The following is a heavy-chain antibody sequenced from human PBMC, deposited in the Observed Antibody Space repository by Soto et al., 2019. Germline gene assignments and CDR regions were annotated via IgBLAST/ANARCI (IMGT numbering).Heavy chain of an antibody. V-gene: IGHV3-33*01. CDR2: IWYDGSNK. J-gene: IGHJ4*02. D-gene: IGHD2-21*02. CDR1: GFTFSSYG. Sequence: QVQLVESGGGVVQPGGSLRLSCAASGFTFSSYGMHWVRQAPGKGLEWVAVIWYDGSNKYYADAVKGRFTISRDNSKNRLYLQMNSQRAEDTAVYYCARDDAYGGGDCPKAPRYYFDYWGQGTLVTVSS. CDR3: ARDDAYGGGDCPKAPRYYFDY.